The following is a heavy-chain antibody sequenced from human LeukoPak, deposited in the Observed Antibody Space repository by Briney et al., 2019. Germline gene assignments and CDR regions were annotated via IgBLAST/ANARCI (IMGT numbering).Heavy chain of an antibody. CDR3: APDPGWYMDY. CDR2: IISSSSRT. CDR1: GFTFSDYY. D-gene: IGHD6-19*01. V-gene: IGHV3-11*06. J-gene: IGHJ4*02. Sequence: PGGSLRLSCAASGFTFSDYYMSWIRQAPGKGLEWVSSIISSSSRTYYADAVKGRFTISRDNAKNSLYLQMNSLRAEDTAVYYCAPDPGWYMDYWGRGSLVTVSS.